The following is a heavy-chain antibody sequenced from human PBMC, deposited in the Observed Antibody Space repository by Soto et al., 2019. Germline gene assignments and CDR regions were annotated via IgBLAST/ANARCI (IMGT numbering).Heavy chain of an antibody. V-gene: IGHV3-48*03. J-gene: IGHJ4*02. Sequence: PGESLKISCTASGFTFSDYEMNWVRQAPGKGLEWVSYITSGGRSIYYADSVKGRFIISRDNAENSLYLQMNSLRPEDTAVYYCARRMASPDQWGQGTLVTVSS. CDR2: ITSGGRSI. D-gene: IGHD2-15*01. CDR3: ARRMASPDQ. CDR1: GFTFSDYE.